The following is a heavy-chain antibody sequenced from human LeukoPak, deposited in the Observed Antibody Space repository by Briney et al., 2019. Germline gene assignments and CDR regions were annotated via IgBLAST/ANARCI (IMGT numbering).Heavy chain of an antibody. J-gene: IGHJ4*02. V-gene: IGHV4-61*02. CDR1: GGSISSGSYY. D-gene: IGHD1-26*01. CDR2: IYTSGST. CDR3: AREGGSPDY. Sequence: SQTLSLTCTVSGGSISSGSYYWSWIRQPAGKGLEWIGRIYTSGSTNYNPSLKSRVTISVDTSKNQFSLKLSSVTAADTAVYYCAREGGSPDYWGQGTLVTVSS.